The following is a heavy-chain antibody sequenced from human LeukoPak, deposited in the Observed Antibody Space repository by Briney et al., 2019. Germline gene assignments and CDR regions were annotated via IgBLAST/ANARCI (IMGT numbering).Heavy chain of an antibody. J-gene: IGHJ2*01. CDR2: IYYSGST. CDR3: AKQRHYYDSSGFHWYFDL. CDR1: GGSISSYY. Sequence: SETLSLTCTVSGGSISSYYWTWIRQPPGKGREWMGYIYYSGSTNYNPSLKSRVTISVDTSKNQFSLKLSSVTAADTAVYYCAKQRHYYDSSGFHWYFDLWGRGTLVTVSS. D-gene: IGHD3-22*01. V-gene: IGHV4-59*08.